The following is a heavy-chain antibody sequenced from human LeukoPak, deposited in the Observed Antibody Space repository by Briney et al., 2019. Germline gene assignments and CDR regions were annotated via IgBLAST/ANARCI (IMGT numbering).Heavy chain of an antibody. CDR3: ASGEVVPAAR. J-gene: IGHJ4*02. V-gene: IGHV4-39*07. Sequence: PSETLSLTCTVSGGSISSGSYFWSWIRQPAGKGLEWIGSIYHSGSTYYNPSLKSRVTISVDTSKNQFSLKLSSVTAADTGVYYCASGEVVPAARWGQGTLVTVSS. CDR1: GGSISSGSYF. CDR2: IYHSGST. D-gene: IGHD2-2*01.